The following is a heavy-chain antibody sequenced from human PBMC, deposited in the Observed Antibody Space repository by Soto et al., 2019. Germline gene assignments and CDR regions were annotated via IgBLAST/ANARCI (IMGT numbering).Heavy chain of an antibody. CDR3: ARGFQSSAGAFDI. V-gene: IGHV3-13*01. J-gene: IGHJ3*02. CDR2: IGTAGDT. D-gene: IGHD6-25*01. Sequence: EVQLVESGGGLVQPGGSLRLSCAASGFTFSSYDMHWVGQATGKGLEWVSAIGTAGDTYYPGSVKGRFTISRENAKNSLYLQMNSLRAGDTAVYYCARGFQSSAGAFDIWGQGTMVTVSS. CDR1: GFTFSSYD.